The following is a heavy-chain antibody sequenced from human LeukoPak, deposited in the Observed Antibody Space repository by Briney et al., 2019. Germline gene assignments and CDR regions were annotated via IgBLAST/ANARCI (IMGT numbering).Heavy chain of an antibody. CDR1: GFTFTRSA. D-gene: IGHD1-26*01. CDR2: IQYDGDNK. V-gene: IGHV3-30*02. J-gene: IGHJ4*02. CDR3: AKRWDSTWSYFDL. Sequence: GGSLRLSCVASGFTFTRSAMHWVRQAPGKGLEWVAFIQYDGDNKYYADSVKGRFTISRDDSQNTLYLQRNSLTVEDTAVYYCAKRWDSTWSYFDLWGRGTLVTVSS.